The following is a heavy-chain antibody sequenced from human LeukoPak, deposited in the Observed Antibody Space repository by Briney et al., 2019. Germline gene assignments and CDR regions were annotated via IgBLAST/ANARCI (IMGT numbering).Heavy chain of an antibody. J-gene: IGHJ4*02. CDR2: ISSSSSYI. V-gene: IGHV3-21*01. Sequence: GGSLRLSCAASGFTFSSYAMSRVRQAPGKGLEWVSSISSSSSYIYYADSVKGRFTISRDNAKNSLYLQMNSLRAEDTAVYYCARDQHRGYSYWEGPSFDYWGQGTLVTVSS. CDR1: GFTFSSYA. CDR3: ARDQHRGYSYWEGPSFDY. D-gene: IGHD5-18*01.